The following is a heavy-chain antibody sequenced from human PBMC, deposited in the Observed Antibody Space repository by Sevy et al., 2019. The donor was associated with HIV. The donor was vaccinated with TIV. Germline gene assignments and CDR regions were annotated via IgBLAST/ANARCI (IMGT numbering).Heavy chain of an antibody. Sequence: GGSLRLSCAASGFTFSSYSMNWVRQAPGKGLEWVSYISSSSSTIYYADSVKGRLTISRDNAKNSLYLQMNSLRAEDTAVYYCARATMIVVVITDHDAFDIWGQGTMVTVSS. CDR1: GFTFSSYS. CDR3: ARATMIVVVITDHDAFDI. J-gene: IGHJ3*02. V-gene: IGHV3-48*01. D-gene: IGHD3-22*01. CDR2: ISSSSSTI.